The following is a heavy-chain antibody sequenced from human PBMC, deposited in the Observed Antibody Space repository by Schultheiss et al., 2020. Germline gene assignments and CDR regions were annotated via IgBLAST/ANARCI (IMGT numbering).Heavy chain of an antibody. J-gene: IGHJ6*03. Sequence: SETLSLTCAVYGGSFSGYYWSWIRQPPGKGLEWIGYIYYSGSTYYNPSLKSRVTISVDTSKNQFSLKLSSVTAADTAVYYCAREAPLYYYDSSGYYRSYYYYYMDVWGKGTTVTVSS. CDR1: GGSFSGYY. D-gene: IGHD3-22*01. CDR3: AREAPLYYYDSSGYYRSYYYYYMDV. V-gene: IGHV4-30-4*08. CDR2: IYYSGST.